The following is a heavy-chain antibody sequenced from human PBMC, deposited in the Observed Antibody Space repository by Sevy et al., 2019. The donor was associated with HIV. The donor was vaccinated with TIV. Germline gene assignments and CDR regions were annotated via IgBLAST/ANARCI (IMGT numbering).Heavy chain of an antibody. D-gene: IGHD2-2*01. V-gene: IGHV3-23*01. J-gene: IGHJ3*02. CDR3: AKVGSGKIVVVPAAAFDI. Sequence: GGSLRLSCAASGFTFSSYAMSWVRQAPGKGLEWVSAISGSGGSTYYAHSVKGRFTISRDNSKNTLYLQMNSLRAEDTAVYYCAKVGSGKIVVVPAAAFDIWGQGTMVTVSS. CDR1: GFTFSSYA. CDR2: ISGSGGST.